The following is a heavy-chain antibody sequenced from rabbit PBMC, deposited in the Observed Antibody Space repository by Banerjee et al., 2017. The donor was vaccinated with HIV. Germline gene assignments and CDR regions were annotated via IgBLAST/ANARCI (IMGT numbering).Heavy chain of an antibody. V-gene: IGHV1S45*01. CDR1: GFSLSIYE. Sequence: QEQLVESGGGLVQPEGSLTLTCTASGFSLSIYEMCWVRQAPGTGLEWIACSYAGSSGTTYYASWAKGRFTISKTSSTKVTLQMTSLTAADTATYFCARDWADSNGYSYAYDLNLWGQGTLVTVS. D-gene: IGHD6-1*01. CDR3: ARDWADSNGYSYAYDLNL. CDR2: SYAGSSGTT. J-gene: IGHJ4*01.